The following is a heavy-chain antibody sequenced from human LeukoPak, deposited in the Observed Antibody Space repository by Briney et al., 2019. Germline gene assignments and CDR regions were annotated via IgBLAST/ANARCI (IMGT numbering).Heavy chain of an antibody. CDR1: GFTFSSYE. J-gene: IGHJ4*02. CDR2: ISSSGSTI. D-gene: IGHD3-22*01. CDR3: AREAYDSSGYSDY. Sequence: GGSLRLSCAASGFTFSSYEMSWVRQAPGKGLEWVSYISSSGSTIYYADSVKGRFTISRDNAKNSLYLQMNSLRAEDTAVYYCAREAYDSSGYSDYWGQGTLVTVSS. V-gene: IGHV3-48*03.